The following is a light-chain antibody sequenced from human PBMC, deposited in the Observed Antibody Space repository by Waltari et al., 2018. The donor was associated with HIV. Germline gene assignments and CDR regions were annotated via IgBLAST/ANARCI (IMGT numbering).Light chain of an antibody. CDR3: QQYSNWPLT. CDR2: GAS. CDR1: QSVSSN. J-gene: IGKJ4*01. Sequence: EIGMTQSQATLSVSPGERATVSARPSQSVSSNFACYQQTPHPAPRLLIYGASTSATGIPARFSGSGSGTDFTLTISSLQSEDFAIYFCQQYSNWPLTFGGGTKVEIK. V-gene: IGKV3-15*01.